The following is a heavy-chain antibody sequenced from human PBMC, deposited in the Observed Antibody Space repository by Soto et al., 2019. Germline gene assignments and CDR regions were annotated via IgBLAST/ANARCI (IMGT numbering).Heavy chain of an antibody. D-gene: IGHD2-21*02. J-gene: IGHJ6*02. CDR2: IPQEGVDG. V-gene: IGHV3-7*03. Sequence: PGGSPRLISEASGFTFSMYSLSWVRQSPGKGLEWVAKIPQEGVDGHYADSVKGRFTISRDNGKNSLYLQLNNLRAEDTAVYYCARDHLILPAHDFFYGSDVWGRGATVTVPS. CDR1: GFTFSMYS. CDR3: ARDHLILPAHDFFYGSDV.